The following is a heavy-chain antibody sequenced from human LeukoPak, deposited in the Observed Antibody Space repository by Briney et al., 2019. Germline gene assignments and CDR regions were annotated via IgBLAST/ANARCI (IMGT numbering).Heavy chain of an antibody. V-gene: IGHV1-69*13. CDR3: AVEVYYDSSGYYDFDY. J-gene: IGHJ4*02. Sequence: GASVKVSCKASGGTFSSYAISWVRQAPGQGLEWMGGIIPIFGTANYAQKFQGRVTITADESTSTAYMELSSLRSEDTAVYYCAVEVYYDSSGYYDFDYWGQRTLVTVSS. D-gene: IGHD3-22*01. CDR1: GGTFSSYA. CDR2: IIPIFGTA.